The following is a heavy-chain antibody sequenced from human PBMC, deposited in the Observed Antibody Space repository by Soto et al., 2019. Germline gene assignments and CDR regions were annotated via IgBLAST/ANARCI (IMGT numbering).Heavy chain of an antibody. J-gene: IGHJ4*02. Sequence: QVQLVESGGGVVQPGRSLRLSCAASGFTFSSYAMHWVRQAPGKGLEWVAVISYDGSNKYYADSVKGRFTISRDNSKNRLYLQMNSLRAEDTAVYYCARGGFDIVLVPAADYYFDYWGQGTLVTVSS. CDR3: ARGGFDIVLVPAADYYFDY. CDR1: GFTFSSYA. CDR2: ISYDGSNK. V-gene: IGHV3-30-3*01. D-gene: IGHD2-2*01.